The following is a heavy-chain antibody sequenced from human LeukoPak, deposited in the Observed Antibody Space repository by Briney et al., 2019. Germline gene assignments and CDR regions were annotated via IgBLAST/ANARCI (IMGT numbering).Heavy chain of an antibody. V-gene: IGHV4-59*08. D-gene: IGHD6-19*01. CDR2: IYNSGST. CDR3: ATVGAVAGKYYFDY. Sequence: SETLSLTCTVSGGSISSYYWSWIRQPPGKGLEWIGRIYNSGSTNYNPSLKSRVTISADTSKNQFSLKLSSVTAADTAVYYCATVGAVAGKYYFDYWGQGTLVTVSS. CDR1: GGSISSYY. J-gene: IGHJ4*02.